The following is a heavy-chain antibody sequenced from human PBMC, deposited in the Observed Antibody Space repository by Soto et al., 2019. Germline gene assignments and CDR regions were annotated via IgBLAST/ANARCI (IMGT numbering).Heavy chain of an antibody. CDR3: AKDSAGFAVAGYMDV. D-gene: IGHD6-19*01. J-gene: IGHJ6*03. CDR1: GFTFDDYA. CDR2: ISWNSGSI. V-gene: IGHV3-9*01. Sequence: GGSLRLSCAASGFTFDDYAMHWVWQAPGKGLEWVSGISWNSGSIGYADSVKGRFTISRDNAKNSLYLQMNSLRAEDTALYYCAKDSAGFAVAGYMDVWGKGTTVTVSS.